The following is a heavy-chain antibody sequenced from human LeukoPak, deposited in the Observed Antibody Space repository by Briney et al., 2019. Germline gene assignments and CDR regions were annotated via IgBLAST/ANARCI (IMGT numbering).Heavy chain of an antibody. V-gene: IGHV3-30*18. CDR2: ISYDGSNK. D-gene: IGHD2-2*01. Sequence: QPGGSLRLSCAASGFTFSSCGMHWVRQAPGKGLEWVAVISYDGSNKYYADSVKGRFTISRDNSKNTLYLQMNSLRAEDTAVYYCAKDGGYCSSTSCRAYYYYYGMDVWGQGTTVTVSS. CDR3: AKDGGYCSSTSCRAYYYYYGMDV. J-gene: IGHJ6*02. CDR1: GFTFSSCG.